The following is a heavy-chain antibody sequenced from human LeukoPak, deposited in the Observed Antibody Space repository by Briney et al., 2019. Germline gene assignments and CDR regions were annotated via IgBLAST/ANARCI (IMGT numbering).Heavy chain of an antibody. CDR3: AGGYPYYYYMDV. Sequence: ASVKVSCKASGYTFTSYDINWVRQATGQGLEWMGWMNPNSGNTGYAQKFQGRVTMTRNTSISTAYMELSSLRSEDTAVYYCAGGYPYYYYMDVWGKGTTVTVSS. CDR2: MNPNSGNT. J-gene: IGHJ6*03. CDR1: GYTFTSYD. V-gene: IGHV1-8*01.